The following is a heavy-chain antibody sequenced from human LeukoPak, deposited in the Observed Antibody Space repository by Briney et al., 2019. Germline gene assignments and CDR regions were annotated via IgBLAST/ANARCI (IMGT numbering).Heavy chain of an antibody. CDR1: GGSISSYY. Sequence: PSETLSLTCTASGGSISSYYWSWIRQPPGKGLEWIGYIYYSGSTNYNPSLKSRVTISVDTSKNQFSLKLSSVTAADTAVYYCARLGGYSYGYYYYYMDVWGKGTTVTVSS. CDR2: IYYSGST. V-gene: IGHV4-59*01. J-gene: IGHJ6*03. CDR3: ARLGGYSYGYYYYYMDV. D-gene: IGHD5-18*01.